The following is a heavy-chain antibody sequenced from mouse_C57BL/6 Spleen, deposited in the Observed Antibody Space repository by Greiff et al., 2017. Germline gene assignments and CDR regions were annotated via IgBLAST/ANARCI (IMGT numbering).Heavy chain of an antibody. CDR1: GYTFTSYW. V-gene: IGHV1-55*01. J-gene: IGHJ4*01. D-gene: IGHD1-1*01. CDR3: ENYNGSSYEGYAMDY. Sequence: QVQLQQPGAELVKPGASVKMSCKASGYTFTSYWITWVKQRPGPGLAWLGYIYPGSGSTNYNEQFKSKATLAVDTSSSTAYMPLSSLTSEDSAVYSCENYNGSSYEGYAMDYWGQGTSVTVAS. CDR2: IYPGSGST.